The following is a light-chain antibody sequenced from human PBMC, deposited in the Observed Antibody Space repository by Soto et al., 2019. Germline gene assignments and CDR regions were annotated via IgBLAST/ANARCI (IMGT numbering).Light chain of an antibody. CDR1: QSVSSSY. V-gene: IGKV3-20*01. CDR3: QQYGSSPPIT. Sequence: EIVLTQSPGTLSLSPGERATLSCRASQSVSSSYLAWYQQTPGQAPRLLIYVASSRATVIADRLSGSGSGTEFTLTISRLEPEDFAVYYCQQYGSSPPITFGQGTPLEIK. J-gene: IGKJ5*01. CDR2: VAS.